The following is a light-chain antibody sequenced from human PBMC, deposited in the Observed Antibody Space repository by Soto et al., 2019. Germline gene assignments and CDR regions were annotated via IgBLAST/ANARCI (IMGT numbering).Light chain of an antibody. V-gene: IGLV2-14*01. CDR2: AVS. CDR3: AYMRNSLYV. Sequence: QSVLTQPASVSGSPGQSITISCTGTSSDVGDYNYVSWYQQHPGKAPKLMISAVSNRPSGVSDRFSGSKSGNTASLTISGLQAEYEADYYCAYMRNSLYVFGTGTKLTVL. J-gene: IGLJ1*01. CDR1: SSDVGDYNY.